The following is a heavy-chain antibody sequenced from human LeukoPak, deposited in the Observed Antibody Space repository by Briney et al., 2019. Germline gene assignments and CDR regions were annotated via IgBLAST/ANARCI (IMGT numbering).Heavy chain of an antibody. V-gene: IGHV4-59*01. CDR3: ARVTGYMVEDYFDY. CDR2: IYYSGST. CDR1: GGSINSFY. Sequence: SETLSLTCTVSGGSINSFYWSWIRQPPGKGLEWIGYIYYSGSTNYNPSLKSRVTISVDTSKNQFSLRLSSVTAADTALYYCARVTGYMVEDYFDYWGQGTLVTVSS. D-gene: IGHD6-13*01. J-gene: IGHJ4*02.